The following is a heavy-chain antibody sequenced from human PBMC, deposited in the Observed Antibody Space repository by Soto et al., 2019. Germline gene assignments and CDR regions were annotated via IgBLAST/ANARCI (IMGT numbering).Heavy chain of an antibody. CDR1: GGSITNYL. D-gene: IGHD3-10*01. Sequence: SETLPLSCTVSGGSITNYLWSWIRQCPGKGLEWIGYIYYSGTTNYNPSLMSRVTISVDTSKNHFSLKLTSVTAAETAVYYCARVYGSGSLTNWFDPWGRGTLVTVSS. V-gene: IGHV4-59*01. CDR3: ARVYGSGSLTNWFDP. J-gene: IGHJ5*02. CDR2: IYYSGTT.